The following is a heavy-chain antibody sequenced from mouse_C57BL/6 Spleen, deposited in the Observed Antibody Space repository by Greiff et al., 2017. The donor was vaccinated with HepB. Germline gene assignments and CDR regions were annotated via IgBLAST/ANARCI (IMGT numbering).Heavy chain of an antibody. Sequence: QVQLQQPGADLVKAGASVKMSCKASGYTFTSYWMHWVKQRLGQGLEWFAETNPTNGRTYYNEKFKSKATLTVDKSSSTAYMLLSGPTFEDSAVYYCARIKKIVATYFDYWGQGTTLTVS. V-gene: IGHV1S81*02. D-gene: IGHD1-1*01. CDR3: ARIKKIVATYFDY. J-gene: IGHJ2*01. CDR1: GYTFTSYW. CDR2: TNPTNGRT.